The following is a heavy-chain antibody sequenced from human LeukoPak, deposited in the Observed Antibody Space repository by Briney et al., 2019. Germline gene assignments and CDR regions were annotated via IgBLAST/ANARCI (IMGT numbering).Heavy chain of an antibody. CDR2: MISNGGST. D-gene: IGHD3-10*01. CDR3: ARELGGPSWFDP. V-gene: IGHV3-64*01. CDR1: GFTLSSYA. J-gene: IGHJ5*02. Sequence: GGSLRLSCAASGFTLSSYAMHWVRQAPGQGLEYVSAMISNGGSTYYANSVKGRFTLSRENSKNTMSPQLASLSAEHMSVYYFARELGGPSWFDPWGQGALVTVSS.